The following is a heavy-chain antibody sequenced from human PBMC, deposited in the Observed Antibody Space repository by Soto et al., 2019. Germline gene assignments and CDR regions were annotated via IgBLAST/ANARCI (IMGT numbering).Heavy chain of an antibody. V-gene: IGHV5-10-1*01. J-gene: IGHJ5*02. D-gene: IGHD2-2*01. CDR1: GYTFTTFW. CDR2: IDPRDSYT. CDR3: ARLYCSSSTCDSWFDP. Sequence: GESLKISCTGFGYTFTTFWISWVRQMPGRGLEWMGRIDPRDSYTNHSPSFQGHVTISVDKSISTAYPQWGSLKASDTAMYYCARLYCSSSTCDSWFDPWGQGTLVTVSS.